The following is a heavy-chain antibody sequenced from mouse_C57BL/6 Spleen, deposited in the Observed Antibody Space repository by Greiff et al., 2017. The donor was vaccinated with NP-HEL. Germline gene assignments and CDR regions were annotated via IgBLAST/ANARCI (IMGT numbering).Heavy chain of an antibody. CDR1: GFSLTSYG. CDR3: AKNLPAQASSYAMDY. D-gene: IGHD3-2*02. J-gene: IGHJ4*01. Sequence: VKLLESGPGLVQPSQSLSITCTVSGFSLTSYGVHWVRQSPGKGLEWLGLIWRGGSTDYNAAFMSRLSITKDNSKSQVFFKMNSLQADDTAIYYCAKNLPAQASSYAMDYWGQGTSVTVSS. CDR2: IWRGGST. V-gene: IGHV2-5*01.